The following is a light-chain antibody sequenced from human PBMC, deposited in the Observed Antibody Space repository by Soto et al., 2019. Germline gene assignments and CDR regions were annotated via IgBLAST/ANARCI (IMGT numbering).Light chain of an antibody. Sequence: EIVLTQSPATLSLSPGETATLSCRARQSVSRRLALYQQKPGQAPSLLISGAYSRATGIPDRFSGSGSATNFTLTISRLEPEDFALYYCQQYVTSSITFGQGTRLEIK. V-gene: IGKV3-20*01. CDR2: GAY. CDR1: QSVSRR. CDR3: QQYVTSSIT. J-gene: IGKJ5*01.